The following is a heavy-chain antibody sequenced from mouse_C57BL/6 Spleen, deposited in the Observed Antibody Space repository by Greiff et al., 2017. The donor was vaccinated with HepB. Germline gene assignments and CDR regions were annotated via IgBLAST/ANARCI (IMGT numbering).Heavy chain of an antibody. CDR2: INPNNGGT. V-gene: IGHV1-26*01. Sequence: EVQLQQSGPELVKPGASVKISCKASGYTFTDYYMNWVKQSHGKSLEWIGDINPNNGGTSYNQKFKGKATLTVDKSSSTAYMELRSLTSEDSAVYYCAREAIYDGYKWFAYWGQGTLVTVSA. CDR3: AREAIYDGYKWFAY. J-gene: IGHJ3*01. D-gene: IGHD2-3*01. CDR1: GYTFTDYY.